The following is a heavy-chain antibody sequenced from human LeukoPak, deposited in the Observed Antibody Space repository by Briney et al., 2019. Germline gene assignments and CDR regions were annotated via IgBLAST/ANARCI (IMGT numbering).Heavy chain of an antibody. V-gene: IGHV4-59*01. D-gene: IGHD6-19*01. CDR3: ARGTTISVAGSQFDP. J-gene: IGHJ5*02. CDR2: IYYSGST. Sequence: PSETLSLTRTVSGGSISSYYWSWIRQPPGKGLEWIGYIYYSGSTNYNPSLKSRVTISVDTSKNQFSLKLSSVTAADTAVYYCARGTTISVAGSQFDPWGQGTLVTVSS. CDR1: GGSISSYY.